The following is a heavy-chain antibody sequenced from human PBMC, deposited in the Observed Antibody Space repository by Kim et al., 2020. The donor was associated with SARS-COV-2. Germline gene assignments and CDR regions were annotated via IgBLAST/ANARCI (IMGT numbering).Heavy chain of an antibody. Sequence: ASVKVSCKASGYTFTSYAMHWVRQAPGQRLEWMGWINAGNGNTKYSQKFQGRVTITRDTSASTAYMELSSLRSEDTAVYYCARVGSMVRGVMSYWGQGTLVTVSS. CDR1: GYTFTSYA. J-gene: IGHJ4*02. V-gene: IGHV1-3*01. CDR2: INAGNGNT. D-gene: IGHD3-10*01. CDR3: ARVGSMVRGVMSY.